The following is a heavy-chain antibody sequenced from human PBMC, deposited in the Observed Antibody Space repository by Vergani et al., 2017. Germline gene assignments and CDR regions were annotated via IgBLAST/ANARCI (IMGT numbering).Heavy chain of an antibody. CDR2: INPSGGST. CDR1: GYTFTSYY. V-gene: IGHV1-46*01. CDR3: ARRTVKEEGVLGGMDV. D-gene: IGHD4-17*01. Sequence: QVQLVQSGAEVKKPGASVKVSCKASGYTFTSYYMHWVRQAPGQGLEWMGIINPSGGSTSYAQKFQGRVTITADESTSTAYMELSSLRSEDTAVYYCARRTVKEEGVLGGMDVWGQGTTVTVSS. J-gene: IGHJ6*02.